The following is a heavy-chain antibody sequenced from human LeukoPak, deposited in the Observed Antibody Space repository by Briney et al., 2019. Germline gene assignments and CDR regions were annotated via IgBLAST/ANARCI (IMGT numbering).Heavy chain of an antibody. V-gene: IGHV3-30*02. CDR3: AKSDAGNPDY. J-gene: IGHJ4*02. Sequence: PGGSLRLSCAASGFSFSNYGMHWVRQAPGKGLEWVAFIRYDESNRFYADSVKGRFTISRGSSKKQLYLQMNSLRAEDTAVYYCAKSDAGNPDYWGQGTLVTVSS. CDR1: GFSFSNYG. D-gene: IGHD4-23*01. CDR2: IRYDESNR.